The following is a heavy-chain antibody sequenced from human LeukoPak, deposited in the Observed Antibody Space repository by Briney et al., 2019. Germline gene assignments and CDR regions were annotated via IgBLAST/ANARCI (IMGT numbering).Heavy chain of an antibody. Sequence: GGSLRLSCAASGFSFRSYGMHWVRQAPGKGLEWVAFVRYDGSNKYYADSVKGRFTISRDSSKNTLYLQMNSLRPEDTAVYYCAKGRGQSYPHYYFDSWGQGTLVTVSS. J-gene: IGHJ4*02. CDR3: AKGRGQSYPHYYFDS. CDR2: VRYDGSNK. D-gene: IGHD3-16*02. CDR1: GFSFRSYG. V-gene: IGHV3-30*02.